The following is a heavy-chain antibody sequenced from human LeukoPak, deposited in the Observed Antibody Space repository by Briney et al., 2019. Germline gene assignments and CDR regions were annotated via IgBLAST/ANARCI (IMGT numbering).Heavy chain of an antibody. V-gene: IGHV4-34*01. CDR1: GGSFSGYY. Sequence: SETLSLTCAVYGGSFSGYYWSWIRQPPGKGLEWIGEINHSGSTNYNPSLKSRVTLSVDTSKNQFSLKLSSVTAADTAVYYCARGKGYSYGYGWFDPWGQGTLVTVSS. CDR3: ARGKGYSYGYGWFDP. CDR2: INHSGST. J-gene: IGHJ5*02. D-gene: IGHD5-18*01.